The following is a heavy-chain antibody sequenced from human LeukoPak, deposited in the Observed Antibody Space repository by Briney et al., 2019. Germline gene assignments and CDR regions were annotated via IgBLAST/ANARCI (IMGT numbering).Heavy chain of an antibody. J-gene: IGHJ5*02. CDR1: GFTFTNYA. CDR2: VTGPGDTT. Sequence: GGSLRLSCATSGFTFTNYAMNWVRQAPGKGLEWVSAVTGPGDTTYYADSVKGRFFMSREDSKTTVYLQMNSLRAEDTAIYYCAKGAEIDLWGQGTLVTLSS. CDR3: AKGAEIDL. V-gene: IGHV3-23*01. D-gene: IGHD3-16*01.